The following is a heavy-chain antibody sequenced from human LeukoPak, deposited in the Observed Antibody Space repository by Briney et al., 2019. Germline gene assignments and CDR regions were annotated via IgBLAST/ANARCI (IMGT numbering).Heavy chain of an antibody. J-gene: IGHJ4*02. CDR3: ARQRASSWGHDY. CDR2: IYYSGST. Sequence: SETLSLTCTVSGGSISSYYWSWIRQPPGKGLEWIGYIYYSGSTNYNPSLKSRVTISVDTSKNQFSLKLSSVTAADTAVYYCARQRASSWGHDYWGQGTLVTVSS. D-gene: IGHD6-13*01. V-gene: IGHV4-59*08. CDR1: GGSISSYY.